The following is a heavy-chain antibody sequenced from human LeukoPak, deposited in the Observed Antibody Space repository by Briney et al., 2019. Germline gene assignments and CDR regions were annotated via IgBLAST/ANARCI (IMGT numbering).Heavy chain of an antibody. D-gene: IGHD5-24*01. V-gene: IGHV1-8*01. CDR1: GCTFTSYD. CDR2: MNPNSGNT. Sequence: ASVKVSCKASGCTFTSYDINWVRQATGQGLEWMGWMNPNSGNTGYAQKFQGRVTMTRNTSISTAYMELSSLRSEDTAVYYCARARRDGYNFDYWGQGTLVTVSS. J-gene: IGHJ4*02. CDR3: ARARRDGYNFDY.